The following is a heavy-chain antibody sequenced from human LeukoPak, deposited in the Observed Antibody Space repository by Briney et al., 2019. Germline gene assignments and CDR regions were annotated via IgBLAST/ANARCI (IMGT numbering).Heavy chain of an antibody. D-gene: IGHD3-22*01. CDR1: GFSFSTYA. CDR3: AKSSYYDSSGCYREYYFGY. V-gene: IGHV3-23*01. Sequence: GGSLRLSCAASGFSFSTYAMSWVRQAPGKGLEWVSSITGSGGSTYYADSVKGRVTVSRDNSKSTLYLQMNSLRAEDMAVYYCAKSSYYDSSGCYREYYFGYWGQGTLVTVSS. CDR2: ITGSGGST. J-gene: IGHJ4*02.